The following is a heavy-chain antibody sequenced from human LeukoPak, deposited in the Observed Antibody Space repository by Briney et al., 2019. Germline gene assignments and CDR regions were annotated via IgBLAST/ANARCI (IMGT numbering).Heavy chain of an antibody. CDR1: GFTVSSNY. J-gene: IGHJ4*02. CDR3: AREGEDYYDSSGYYFDY. Sequence: GGSLRLSCAASGFTVSSNYMSWVRQAPGKGLEWVSVIYSGGSTYYADSVKGRFTISRDNSKNTLYLQMNSLRAEDTAVYYCAREGEDYYDSSGYYFDYWGQGTLVTVSP. D-gene: IGHD3-22*01. CDR2: IYSGGST. V-gene: IGHV3-53*01.